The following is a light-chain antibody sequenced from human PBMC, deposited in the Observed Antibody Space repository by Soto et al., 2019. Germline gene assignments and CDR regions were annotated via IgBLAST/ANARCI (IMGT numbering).Light chain of an antibody. Sequence: DSQMTRSRSTLSASVGYRVTFTFRASQSISTLLAWYQQKPGKAPKVLIFKASSLERGVPSRFSGSGSGTEFTLTISSLQPDDFATYYCQQLHGYPITFGQGTRLEIK. CDR1: QSISTL. CDR3: QQLHGYPIT. J-gene: IGKJ5*01. V-gene: IGKV1-5*03. CDR2: KAS.